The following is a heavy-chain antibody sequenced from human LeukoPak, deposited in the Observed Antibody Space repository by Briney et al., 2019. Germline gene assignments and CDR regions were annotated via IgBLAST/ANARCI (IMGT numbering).Heavy chain of an antibody. Sequence: SETLSLTCTVSGVSISSSNSYWGWIRQPPGKGLEWIGSIYYSGNTYYNASLKSQVSISIDTSKNQFSLRLTSVTAADTAVYYCARSLVVGATYPYHWGQGTLVTVSS. J-gene: IGHJ5*02. CDR2: IYYSGNT. D-gene: IGHD1-26*01. CDR1: GVSISSSNSY. V-gene: IGHV4-39*01. CDR3: ARSLVVGATYPYH.